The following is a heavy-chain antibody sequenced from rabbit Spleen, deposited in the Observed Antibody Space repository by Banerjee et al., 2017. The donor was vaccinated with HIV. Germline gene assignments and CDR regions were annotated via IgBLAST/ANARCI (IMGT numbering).Heavy chain of an antibody. CDR1: GVSLNDKDV. CDR2: IYAGSSGST. J-gene: IGHJ6*01. CDR3: ARDTGTSFSTYGMDL. V-gene: IGHV1S45*01. Sequence: LEESGGGLVQPEGSLTLTCKASGVSLNDKDVMCWVRQAPGKGLEWIACIYAGSSGSTYSATWAKGRFTISKTSSTTVTLQMTSLTVADTATYFCARDTGTSFSTYGMDLWGQGTLVTVS. D-gene: IGHD8-1*01.